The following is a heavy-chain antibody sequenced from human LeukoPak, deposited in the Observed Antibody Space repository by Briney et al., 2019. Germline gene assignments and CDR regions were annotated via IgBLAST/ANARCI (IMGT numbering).Heavy chain of an antibody. CDR2: MNPNSGNT. D-gene: IGHD6-19*01. V-gene: IGHV1-8*01. CDR3: ARGGAVAGKGRWFDP. J-gene: IGHJ5*02. Sequence: ASVKVSCKASGYTFTSYDINWVRQATGQGLEWMGWMNPNSGNTGSAQKFQGRVTMTRNTSITTAYMELSSLRSEDTAVYYCARGGAVAGKGRWFDPWGQETLVTVSS. CDR1: GYTFTSYD.